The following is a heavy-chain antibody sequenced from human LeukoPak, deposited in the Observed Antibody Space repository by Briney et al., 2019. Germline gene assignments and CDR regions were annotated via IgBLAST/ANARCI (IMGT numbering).Heavy chain of an antibody. D-gene: IGHD2-15*01. CDR1: GFTLNRFA. J-gene: IGHJ3*01. CDR3: VKYESPLPNIFDL. Sequence: GGSLRLSCAASGFTLNRFAMNWVRQAPGKGLEWVSAISDSGNSAYYADAVKGRFTISRDKSKSILYLQMNSLRAEDTAVYYCVKYESPLPNIFDLWGQGTMVTVSS. V-gene: IGHV3-23*01. CDR2: ISDSGNSA.